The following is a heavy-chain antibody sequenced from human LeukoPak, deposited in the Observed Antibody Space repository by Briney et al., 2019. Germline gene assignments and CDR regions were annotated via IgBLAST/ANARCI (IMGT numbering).Heavy chain of an antibody. CDR2: IYYNGNT. V-gene: IGHV4-59*01. Sequence: SETLFLTCTVSGGSIRSYYWSWIRQPPGKGLEWIGNIYYNGNTNYNPSLRSRVTISVDTSKNQSSLKVTSVTAADTAVYYCARVGLIFKRGFVHPSSIDDWGQGTLVTVSS. CDR3: ARVGLIFKRGFVHPSSIDD. D-gene: IGHD3-16*01. J-gene: IGHJ4*02. CDR1: GGSIRSYY.